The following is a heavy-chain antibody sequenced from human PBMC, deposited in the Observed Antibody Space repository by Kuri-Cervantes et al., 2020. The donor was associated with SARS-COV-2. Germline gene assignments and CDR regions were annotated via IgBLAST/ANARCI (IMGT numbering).Heavy chain of an antibody. J-gene: IGHJ4*02. Sequence: LRLSCTVTGGSISSGRFYWSWIRQPAGRGLEWIGRVYTTGVTDYNPSFSGRVTISADTSRNQFSLELRSVTAADTAVYYCARRLWFGEEYYFDYWGQGTLVTVSS. CDR1: GGSISSGRFY. CDR3: ARRLWFGEEYYFDY. D-gene: IGHD3-10*01. V-gene: IGHV4-61*02. CDR2: VYTTGVT.